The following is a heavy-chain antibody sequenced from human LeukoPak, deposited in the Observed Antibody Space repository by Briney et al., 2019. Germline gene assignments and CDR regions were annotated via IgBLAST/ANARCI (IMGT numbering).Heavy chain of an antibody. J-gene: IGHJ4*02. D-gene: IGHD3-22*01. Sequence: PGGSLRLSCAASGFTFPRHAMSWVRQAPGKGLEWVASSAGSGGSTHYADSVKGRFTISRDNSQITVFLHMNSLRADDTAVYYCAQEHFDTSGYYSRFDNCGQGILVTVSS. V-gene: IGHV3-23*01. CDR3: AQEHFDTSGYYSRFDN. CDR2: SAGSGGST. CDR1: GFTFPRHA.